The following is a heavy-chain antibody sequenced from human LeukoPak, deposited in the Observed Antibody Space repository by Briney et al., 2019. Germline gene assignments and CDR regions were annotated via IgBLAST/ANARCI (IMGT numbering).Heavy chain of an antibody. J-gene: IGHJ3*02. D-gene: IGHD3-16*01. CDR3: AKDRDDYVWGSYLGAFDI. Sequence: GGSLRLSCAAYGFTFSSYSMNWVRQAPGKGLEWVSFISTSSSYIYYADSVKGRFTISRDNSKNTLYLQMNSLRAEDTAVFYCAKDRDDYVWGSYLGAFDIWGQGRMVTVSS. V-gene: IGHV3-21*04. CDR1: GFTFSSYS. CDR2: ISTSSSYI.